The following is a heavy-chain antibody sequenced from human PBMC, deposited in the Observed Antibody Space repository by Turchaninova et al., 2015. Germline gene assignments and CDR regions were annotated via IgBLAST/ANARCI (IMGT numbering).Heavy chain of an antibody. CDR2: IQSKADGGPT. Sequence: EVQLVESGGGLVKPGGSLRLSCRVSGFSVTDAWMVWGRLAPGKGLELIGRIQSKADGGPTDYAAPVKGRFTISRDDTKNTLDLQVNGLKTEDTAVYFCATEVGLGRDLRHTFNTWGQGTLVTVSS. D-gene: IGHD5-12*01. CDR1: GFSVTDAW. J-gene: IGHJ5*02. CDR3: ATEVGLGRDLRHTFNT. V-gene: IGHV3-15*01.